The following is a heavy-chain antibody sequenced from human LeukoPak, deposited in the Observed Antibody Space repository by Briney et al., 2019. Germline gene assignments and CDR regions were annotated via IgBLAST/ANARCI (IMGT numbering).Heavy chain of an antibody. J-gene: IGHJ5*02. CDR3: APWSRGVGRVSWFNH. CDR2: ISYTENT. D-gene: IGHD3-3*01. CDR1: GASISSSRYY. Sequence: PSETLSLTCTVSGASISSSRYYWGLFRQPPGKGLEWIGSISYTENTYYNPSLKSRVTISVDTSKNQFSLKLTSVTAADTALYYCAPWSRGVGRVSWFNHWGQGTLVTVSS. V-gene: IGHV4-39*01.